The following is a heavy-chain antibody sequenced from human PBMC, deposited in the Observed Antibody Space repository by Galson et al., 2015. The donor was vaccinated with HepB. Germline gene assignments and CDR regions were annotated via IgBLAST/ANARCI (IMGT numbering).Heavy chain of an antibody. Sequence: SVKVSCKASGYTFTGYYMHWVRQAPGQGLEWMGRINPNSGGTNYAQKFQGRVTMTRDTSISTAYMELSRLRSDDTAVYYCARADRSSTSWFYYYYGMDVWGQGTTVTVSS. V-gene: IGHV1-2*06. CDR1: GYTFTGYY. J-gene: IGHJ6*02. CDR2: INPNSGGT. CDR3: ARADRSSTSWFYYYYGMDV. D-gene: IGHD2-2*01.